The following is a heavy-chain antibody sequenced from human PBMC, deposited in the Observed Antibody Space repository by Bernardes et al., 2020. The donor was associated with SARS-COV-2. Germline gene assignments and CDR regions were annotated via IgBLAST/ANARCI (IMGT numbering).Heavy chain of an antibody. D-gene: IGHD6-19*01. J-gene: IGHJ4*02. CDR1: GFTFGDYA. Sequence: GGSLRLSCTASGFTFGDYAMSWVRQAPGKGLEWVGFIRSKAYGGTTEYAASVKGRFTISRDDSKSIAYLQMNSLKTEDTAVYYCSPNSSGWYAYWGQGTLVTVSS. V-gene: IGHV3-49*04. CDR3: SPNSSGWYAY. CDR2: IRSKAYGGTT.